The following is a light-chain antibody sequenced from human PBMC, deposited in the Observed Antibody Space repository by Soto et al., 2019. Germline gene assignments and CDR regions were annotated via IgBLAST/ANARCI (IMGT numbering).Light chain of an antibody. Sequence: EIALTQSPGTLSLSPGERATLSCRANQSISHYLAWYQQKPGQSPRLLIYGAASRAIGIPDRFNGTGSETTFTLTISRLQPEDFALYCCQQYDASPFPFGPGTKVDI. J-gene: IGKJ3*01. CDR2: GAA. V-gene: IGKV3-20*01. CDR3: QQYDASPFP. CDR1: QSISHY.